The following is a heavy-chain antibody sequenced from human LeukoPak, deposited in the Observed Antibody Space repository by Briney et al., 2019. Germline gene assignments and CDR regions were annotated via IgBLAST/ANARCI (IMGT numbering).Heavy chain of an antibody. CDR1: GFTFSSYS. V-gene: IGHV3-21*01. CDR3: ARDPGIKSAYYYYMDV. D-gene: IGHD1-14*01. CDR2: ISSSSSYI. J-gene: IGHJ6*03. Sequence: GGSLRLSCAASGFTFSSYSMNWVRQAPGKGLEWVSSISSSSSYIYYADSVKGRFTISRDNAKNSLYLQMNSLRAEDTAVYYCARDPGIKSAYYYYMDVWGKGTTVTVSS.